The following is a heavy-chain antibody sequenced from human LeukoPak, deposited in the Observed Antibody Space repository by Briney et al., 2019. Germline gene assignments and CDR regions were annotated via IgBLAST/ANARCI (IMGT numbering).Heavy chain of an antibody. Sequence: GGSLRLSCTASGFTFGTYWMTWVRQAPGKGLEWVANMKQDGSEKYYVDSVKGRFTISRDNTKNSLYLQMNSLRAEDTAVYYCARIYCSSTNCYRHFDYWGQGTLVTVSS. CDR1: GFTFGTYW. CDR2: MKQDGSEK. CDR3: ARIYCSSTNCYRHFDY. J-gene: IGHJ4*02. V-gene: IGHV3-7*01. D-gene: IGHD2-2*01.